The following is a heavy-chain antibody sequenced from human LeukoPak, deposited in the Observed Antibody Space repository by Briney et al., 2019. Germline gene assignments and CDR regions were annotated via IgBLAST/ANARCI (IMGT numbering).Heavy chain of an antibody. CDR2: INPNSSGT. Sequence: ASVKVSCKASGYTFTGYYMHWVRQAPGQGLEWMGWINPNSSGTNYAQKFQGRLTMTRDTSISTAYMQLSRLRSDDTAVYYCARGRIIDPPGDGYNYAGAVGFDYWGQGTLVTVSS. D-gene: IGHD5-24*01. J-gene: IGHJ4*02. CDR1: GYTFTGYY. V-gene: IGHV1-2*02. CDR3: ARGRIIDPPGDGYNYAGAVGFDY.